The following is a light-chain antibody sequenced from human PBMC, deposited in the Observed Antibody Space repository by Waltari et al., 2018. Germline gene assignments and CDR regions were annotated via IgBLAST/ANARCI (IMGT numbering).Light chain of an antibody. CDR3: AAWDDSLSGLWV. Sequence: QSVLTQPPSVSGSPGQRVTISCSGSNSSFGRNYVFWYQQLPGTAPKLLIYRNDQRLSGVPDRFSGSKSGTSASLAISGLQSEDEAAYYCAAWDDSLSGLWVFGGGTMLTVL. J-gene: IGLJ3*02. CDR2: RND. CDR1: NSSFGRNY. V-gene: IGLV1-47*01.